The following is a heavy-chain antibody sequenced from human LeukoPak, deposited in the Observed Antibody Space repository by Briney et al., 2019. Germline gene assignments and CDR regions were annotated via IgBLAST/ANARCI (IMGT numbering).Heavy chain of an antibody. V-gene: IGHV3-30*18. CDR3: AKDNPAVSRRDGYNYGYFDY. D-gene: IGHD5-24*01. J-gene: IGHJ4*02. CDR1: GFIFSTYG. CDR2: ISYDGNNK. Sequence: PGGSLRLSCVASGFIFSTYGMHWVRQAPGKGLEWVAVISYDGNNKFYADSVQGRFTISRDISKNTLYLQMNSLGPEDTAVYYCAKDNPAVSRRDGYNYGYFDYWGQGTLVTVSS.